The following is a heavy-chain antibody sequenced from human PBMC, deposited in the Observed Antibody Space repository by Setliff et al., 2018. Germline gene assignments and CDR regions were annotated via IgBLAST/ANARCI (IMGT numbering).Heavy chain of an antibody. CDR1: GGSISSGGYY. D-gene: IGHD5-18*01. V-gene: IGHV4-31*03. CDR3: ARVPRFTDTRNAFDI. Sequence: PSETLSLTCTVSGGSISSGGYYWSWIRQHTGKGLEWIGYIYYSGNTYYNPSLKSRVTTSVDTSKNQFSLKLSSVTAADTAVYYCARVPRFTDTRNAFDIWGQGTMVTVSS. J-gene: IGHJ3*02. CDR2: IYYSGNT.